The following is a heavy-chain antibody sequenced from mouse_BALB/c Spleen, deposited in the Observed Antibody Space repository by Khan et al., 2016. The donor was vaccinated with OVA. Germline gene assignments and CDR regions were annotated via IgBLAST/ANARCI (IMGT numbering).Heavy chain of an antibody. V-gene: IGHV3-2*02. J-gene: IGHJ2*01. D-gene: IGHD1-2*01. CDR1: GYSITSGYG. CDR2: ISYSGST. CDR3: ARTARIKY. Sequence: EVELVESGPGLVKPSQSLSLTCTVTGYSITSGYGWNWIRQFPGNKLEWMGYISYSGSTNYNPSLKSRISITRDTSKNQFFLQLNSVTTEDTATYYCARTARIKYWGQGTTLTVPS.